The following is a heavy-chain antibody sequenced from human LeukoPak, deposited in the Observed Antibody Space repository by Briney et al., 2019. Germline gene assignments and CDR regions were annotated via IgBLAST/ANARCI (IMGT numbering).Heavy chain of an antibody. V-gene: IGHV4-59*01. D-gene: IGHD3-10*01. CDR3: ARGHLGLSP. CDR2: FHNSRTT. Sequence: SETLSLTCTVSGHPMSVYSWTWTRQPPGQGLEWLGYFHNSRTTSYNPSLTGRVTISVDTARDQIALKLNSVTASDTAVYYCARGHLGLSPWGQGTLVTVSS. J-gene: IGHJ5*02. CDR1: GHPMSVYS.